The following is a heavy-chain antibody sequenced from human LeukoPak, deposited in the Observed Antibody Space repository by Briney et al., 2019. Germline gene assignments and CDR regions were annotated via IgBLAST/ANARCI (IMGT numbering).Heavy chain of an antibody. CDR2: IGPSGTIM. V-gene: IGHV3-11*01. CDR3: MRDPRLCDY. Sequence: GGSLRLSCAASGFTFRDFYMTWIRQAPGKGLEWVAYIGPSGTIMNYADSVKGRFTVSRDNAENSLYLHMNSLRAEDTAVYYCMRDPRLCDYWGQGTLVTVSS. J-gene: IGHJ4*02. CDR1: GFTFRDFY.